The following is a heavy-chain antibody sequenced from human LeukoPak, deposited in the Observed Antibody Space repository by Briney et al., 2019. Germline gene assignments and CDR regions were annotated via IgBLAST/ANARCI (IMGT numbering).Heavy chain of an antibody. CDR2: IYPGDSDT. V-gene: IGHV5-51*01. J-gene: IGHJ6*03. CDR1: GYSFTSYW. CDR3: ARRRRIAAAGDRGSGYMDV. Sequence: GESLKISCKGSGYSFTSYWIGWVRQMPGKGLEWMGIIYPGDSDTRYSPSFQGQVTISADKSISTAYLQWSSLKASDTAMYYCARRRRIAAAGDRGSGYMDVWGKGTTVTVSS. D-gene: IGHD6-13*01.